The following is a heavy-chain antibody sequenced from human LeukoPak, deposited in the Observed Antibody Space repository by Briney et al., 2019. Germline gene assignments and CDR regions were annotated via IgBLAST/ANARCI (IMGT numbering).Heavy chain of an antibody. CDR3: VKSRESSIWYSLGYS. CDR2: ITSSGGDT. D-gene: IGHD6-13*01. CDR1: GYIFSNFG. J-gene: IGHJ4*02. Sequence: GGSLRLSCAASGYIFSNFGISWVRQAPGKGLEWVSTITSSGGDTFYAASVKGRFTISRDNSKNTMSLLMSSLTVEDAAIYYCVKSRESSIWYSLGYSWGQGTVLVVSS. V-gene: IGHV3-23*01.